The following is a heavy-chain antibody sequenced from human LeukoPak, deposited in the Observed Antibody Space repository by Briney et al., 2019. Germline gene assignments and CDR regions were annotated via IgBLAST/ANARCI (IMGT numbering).Heavy chain of an antibody. CDR1: GFPFSNAW. Sequence: GGSLRLSCAASGFPFSNAWMSWVRQAPGKGLEWVGRIKSKTDGGTTDYAAPVKGRFTISRDDSKNTLYLQMNSLKTEDTAVYYCTTLRAVAGSIYFDYWGQGTLVTVSS. J-gene: IGHJ4*02. D-gene: IGHD6-19*01. V-gene: IGHV3-15*01. CDR2: IKSKTDGGTT. CDR3: TTLRAVAGSIYFDY.